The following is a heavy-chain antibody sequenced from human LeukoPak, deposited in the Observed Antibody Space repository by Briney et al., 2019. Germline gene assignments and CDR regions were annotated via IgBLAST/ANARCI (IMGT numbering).Heavy chain of an antibody. Sequence: PGGSLRLSCAASEFSVGSNYMTWVRQAPGKGLEWVSLIYSGGSTYYADSVKGRFTISRDNSKNTLYLQMNSLRAEDTAVYYCANGGFDDYGDYVVDYWGQGTLVTVSS. CDR3: ANGGFDDYGDYVVDY. CDR2: IYSGGST. D-gene: IGHD4-17*01. V-gene: IGHV3-66*02. CDR1: EFSVGSNY. J-gene: IGHJ4*02.